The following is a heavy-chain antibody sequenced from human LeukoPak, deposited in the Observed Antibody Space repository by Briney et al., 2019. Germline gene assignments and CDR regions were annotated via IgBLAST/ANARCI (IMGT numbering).Heavy chain of an antibody. CDR3: ARDSGEAYCGGDCLSRPDYYYYYMDV. J-gene: IGHJ6*03. V-gene: IGHV1-18*01. D-gene: IGHD2-21*02. CDR2: ISADNGNT. CDR1: GYTFSSYG. Sequence: AASVKVSCKASGYTFSSYGISWVRQAPGQGLEWMGWISADNGNTNYVQKFQGRVTMTRDMSTSTVYMELSSLRSEDTAVYYCARDSGEAYCGGDCLSRPDYYYYYMDVWGKGTTVTVSS.